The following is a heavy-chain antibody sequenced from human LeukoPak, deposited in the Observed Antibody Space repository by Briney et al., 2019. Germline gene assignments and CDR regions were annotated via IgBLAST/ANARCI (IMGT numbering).Heavy chain of an antibody. CDR3: ARDGAARPFDY. CDR1: GYTFTDYF. D-gene: IGHD6-6*01. Sequence: SVKVSCKASGYTFTDYFIHWVRQAPGQGLEWMGRIIPILGIANYAQKFQGRVTITADKSTSTAYMELSSLRSEDTAVYYCARDGAARPFDYWGQGTLVTVSS. V-gene: IGHV1-69*04. CDR2: IIPILGIA. J-gene: IGHJ4*02.